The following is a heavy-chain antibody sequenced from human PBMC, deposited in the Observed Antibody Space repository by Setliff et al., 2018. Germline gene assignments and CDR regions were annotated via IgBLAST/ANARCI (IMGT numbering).Heavy chain of an antibody. D-gene: IGHD6-19*01. CDR2: INPHASEK. CDR3: AKDRGTGWYMVFN. V-gene: IGHV3-7*01. Sequence: GSLRLSCTASGFSYSNCWVSWVRQAPGKGLEWLASINPHASEKYYADSVKGRFTISRDNAKNSLSLQMNNLRTEDTAVYYCAKDRGTGWYMVFNWGQGTLVTVSS. J-gene: IGHJ4*02. CDR1: GFSYSNCW.